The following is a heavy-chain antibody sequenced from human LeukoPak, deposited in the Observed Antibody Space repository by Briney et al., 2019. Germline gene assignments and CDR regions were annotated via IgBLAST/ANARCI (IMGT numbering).Heavy chain of an antibody. V-gene: IGHV3-23*01. Sequence: GGSLRLSCAASGFTFSSYAMSWVRQAPGKGLEWVSVISGSGGSISYADSVKGRFTISRDNSKNTLYLQMNSLRAEDTAVYYCARGFRAMVRGVKYWGQGTLVTVSS. CDR1: GFTFSSYA. CDR2: ISGSGGSI. CDR3: ARGFRAMVRGVKY. J-gene: IGHJ4*02. D-gene: IGHD3-10*01.